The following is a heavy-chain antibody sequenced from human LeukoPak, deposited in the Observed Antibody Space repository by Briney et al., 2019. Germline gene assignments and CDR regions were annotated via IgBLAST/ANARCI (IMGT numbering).Heavy chain of an antibody. CDR1: GFTFSSYS. V-gene: IGHV3-21*04. CDR2: ISSSSSYI. J-gene: IGHJ3*02. CDR3: ARDPVDKDAFDI. Sequence: GGSLRLSCAASGFTFSSYSMNWVRQAPGKGLEWVSSISSSSSYIYYADSVKGRFTISRDNAKNSLYLQMNSLRAEDTAVYYCARDPVDKDAFDIWGQGTMVTVSS. D-gene: IGHD5-12*01.